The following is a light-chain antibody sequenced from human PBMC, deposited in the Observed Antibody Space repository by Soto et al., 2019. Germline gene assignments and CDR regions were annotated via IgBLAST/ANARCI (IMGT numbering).Light chain of an antibody. CDR1: QSVSRN. CDR2: GAS. CDR3: QQYNNWPLT. Sequence: EIVMTQSPATLSVSPGERATLSCRASQSVSRNLAWYQQKPGQAPRLLIYGASTRATGIPARFSGSGSETEFTLTISSLQSKDFAVYYCQQYNNWPLTFGPGTKVDIK. J-gene: IGKJ3*01. V-gene: IGKV3-15*01.